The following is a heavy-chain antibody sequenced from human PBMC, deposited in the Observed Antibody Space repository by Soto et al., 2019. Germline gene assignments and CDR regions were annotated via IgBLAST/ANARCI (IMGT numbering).Heavy chain of an antibody. CDR2: IFHNGGT. V-gene: IGHV4-30-2*01. CDR3: ARLDGYNSFDF. D-gene: IGHD5-12*01. Sequence: QIQLQESGSGLVKPSRTLSLTCAVSGYSISSGGYYWSWIRQPQGKGLEWIGYIFHNGGTYYNPSLESRVTISLDRSKNQFSPKVSTVTAADTALYYCARLDGYNSFDFWGQGTLVTVSS. J-gene: IGHJ4*02. CDR1: GYSISSGGYY.